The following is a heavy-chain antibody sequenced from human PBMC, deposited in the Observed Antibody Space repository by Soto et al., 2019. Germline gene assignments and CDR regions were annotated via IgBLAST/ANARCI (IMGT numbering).Heavy chain of an antibody. J-gene: IGHJ4*02. CDR1: GGTFSSYT. V-gene: IGHV1-69*08. CDR2: IIPILGIA. Sequence: QVQLVQSGAEVKKPGSSVKVSCKASGGTFSSYTISWVRQAPGQGLEWMGRIIPILGIANYAQKFQGRVTITTDKYASTAYMALSSLRSEDTAVYYCARDMDVVVAATPSWGQGTLVTVSS. CDR3: ARDMDVVVAATPS. D-gene: IGHD2-15*01.